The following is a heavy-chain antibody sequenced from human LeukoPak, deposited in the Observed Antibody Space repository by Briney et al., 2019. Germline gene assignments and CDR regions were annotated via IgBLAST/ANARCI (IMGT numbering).Heavy chain of an antibody. CDR3: ARDTIAAPGDIDY. D-gene: IGHD6-13*01. Sequence: GGSLRLSCAASGFTFSSYWMHWVRQAPGKGLVWVSLINNDESTTTYADSVKGRFTISRDNTKNTLYLQMNSLRAEDTAVYYCARDTIAAPGDIDYWGQGTLATVSS. V-gene: IGHV3-74*01. CDR1: GFTFSSYW. CDR2: INNDESTT. J-gene: IGHJ4*02.